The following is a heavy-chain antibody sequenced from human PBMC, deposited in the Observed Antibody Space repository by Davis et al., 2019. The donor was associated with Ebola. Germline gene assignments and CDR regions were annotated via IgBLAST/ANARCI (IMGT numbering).Heavy chain of an antibody. D-gene: IGHD1-26*01. CDR1: GFTFSSYG. CDR2: ISYDGSNK. V-gene: IGHV3-30*18. CDR3: AKDRVGATSLGDYYGMDV. J-gene: IGHJ6*02. Sequence: PGGSLRLSCAASGFTFSSYGMHWVRQAPGHGLEWVAVISYDGSNKYYADSVKGRFTISRDNSKNTLYLQMNSLRAEDTAVYYCAKDRVGATSLGDYYGMDVWGQGTTVTVSS.